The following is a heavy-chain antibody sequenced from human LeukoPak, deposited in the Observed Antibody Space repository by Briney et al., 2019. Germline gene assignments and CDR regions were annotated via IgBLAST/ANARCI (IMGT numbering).Heavy chain of an antibody. Sequence: GGSLRLSCAASGFTFSSYAMSWVRQAPGKGLEWVSAISGSGGSTYYADSVKGRFTISRDNSKNTLYLQMNSLRAEDTAVYYCAKDLAPSSSSESDYWGQGTLVTVSS. CDR1: GFTFSSYA. V-gene: IGHV3-23*01. CDR3: AKDLAPSSSSESDY. J-gene: IGHJ4*02. D-gene: IGHD6-6*01. CDR2: ISGSGGST.